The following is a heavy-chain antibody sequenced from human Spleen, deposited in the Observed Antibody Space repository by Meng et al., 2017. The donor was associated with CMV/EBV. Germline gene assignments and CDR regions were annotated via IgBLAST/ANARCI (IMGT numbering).Heavy chain of an antibody. J-gene: IGHJ4*02. D-gene: IGHD4-17*01. CDR1: GFTFSSHA. V-gene: IGHV3-64*02. Sequence: GESLKISCAASGFTFSSHAMHWVRQAPGKGLEYVSGISSDGVSTYYVDSVKGRCTISRDNAKNSVYLQMNSLRAEDTAVYYCVREDYGDYFFDTWGQGTLVTVSS. CDR2: ISSDGVST. CDR3: VREDYGDYFFDT.